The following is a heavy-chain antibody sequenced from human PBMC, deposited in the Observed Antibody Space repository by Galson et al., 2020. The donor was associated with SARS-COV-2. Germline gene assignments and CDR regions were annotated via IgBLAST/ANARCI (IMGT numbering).Heavy chain of an antibody. D-gene: IGHD6-19*01. J-gene: IGHJ4*02. CDR3: ARGTVAGNY. CDR2: INHSGST. CDR1: GGSFSGYY. Sequence: SETLSLTFAVYGGSFSGYYWSWIRQPPGKGLEWIGEINHSGSTNYNPSLKSRVTISVDTSKNQFSLKLSSVTAADTAVYYCARGTVAGNYWGQGTLVTVSS. V-gene: IGHV4-34*01.